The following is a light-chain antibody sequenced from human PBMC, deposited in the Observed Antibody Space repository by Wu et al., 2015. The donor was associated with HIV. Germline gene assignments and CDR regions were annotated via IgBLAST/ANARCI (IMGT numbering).Light chain of an antibody. V-gene: IGKV3-15*01. Sequence: EIVMTQSPATLSVSPGQRATLSCRASQSVSNKLAWYQQRPGQAPRLLIYGASTRATDIPARFSGSGSGTEFTLTISSMQSEDFAVYYCQQRSNWPPVFTFGPGTKVDIK. CDR3: QQRSNWPPVFT. CDR2: GAS. J-gene: IGKJ3*01. CDR1: QSVSNK.